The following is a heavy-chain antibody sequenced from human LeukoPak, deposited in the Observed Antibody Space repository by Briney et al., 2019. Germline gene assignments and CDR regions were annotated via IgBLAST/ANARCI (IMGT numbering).Heavy chain of an antibody. J-gene: IGHJ5*02. CDR3: ARGITMLRGDIS. V-gene: IGHV1-18*04. CDR1: GYTFTGYS. CDR2: ISTYNGNT. Sequence: ASVTVSCKASGYTFTGYSMHWVRQAPGQGLEWMGWISTYNGNTNYAQKVQDRVTMTTDTSTSTAYMELGSLRSDDTAVYYCARGITMLRGDISWGQGSLVTVSS. D-gene: IGHD3-10*01.